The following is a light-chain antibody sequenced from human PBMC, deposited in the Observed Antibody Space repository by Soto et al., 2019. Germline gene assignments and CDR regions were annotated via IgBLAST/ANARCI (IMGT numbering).Light chain of an antibody. CDR2: AAS. V-gene: IGKV1-5*01. CDR3: QQYQTYAT. CDR1: QNIGTS. J-gene: IGKJ5*01. Sequence: DIPMTEFTSTLSASVGEKVTIPCRASQNIGTSLAWYQQTPGKATNLLNSAASTLESVVLSLFGGGGSGAEFTLSITSLQPDDFATYYWQQYQTYATFGQGTRLEI.